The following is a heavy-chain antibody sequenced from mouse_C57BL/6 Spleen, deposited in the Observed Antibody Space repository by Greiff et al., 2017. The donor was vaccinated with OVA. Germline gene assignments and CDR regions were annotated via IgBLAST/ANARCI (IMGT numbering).Heavy chain of an antibody. J-gene: IGHJ3*01. D-gene: IGHD2-1*01. V-gene: IGHV1-50*01. CDR3: AGGNYSWFAY. CDR1: GYTFTSYW. Sequence: QVQLQQPGAELVKPGASVKLSCKASGYTFTSYWMQWVKQRPGQGLEWIGEIDPSDSYTNYNQKFKGKATLTVDTSSSTAYMQLSSLTSADSAVYYCAGGNYSWFAYWGQGTLVTVSA. CDR2: IDPSDSYT.